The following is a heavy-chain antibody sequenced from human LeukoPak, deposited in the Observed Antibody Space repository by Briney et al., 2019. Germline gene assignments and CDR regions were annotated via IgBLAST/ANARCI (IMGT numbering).Heavy chain of an antibody. V-gene: IGHV4-59*01. CDR2: IHYSGSN. CDR1: GDSISSYS. J-gene: IGHJ4*02. Sequence: PSETLSLTCSVSGDSISSYSWSWIRQPPGKGLEWIGYIHYSGSNTYSPSLKSRVTISADPSKHQLSLSLSSVTAADTAVYYCAREYSSSWSYFDYWGQGTLVTVSS. CDR3: AREYSSSWSYFDY. D-gene: IGHD6-13*01.